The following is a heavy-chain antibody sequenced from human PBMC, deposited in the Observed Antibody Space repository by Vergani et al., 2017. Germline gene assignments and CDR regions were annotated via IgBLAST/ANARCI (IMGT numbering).Heavy chain of an antibody. Sequence: QVPLVESGGGVVQPGGSLRLSCAASGFTFSSYDMHWVRQAPGKGLEWVAFIRYDGSNKYYGDSVKGRFTISRDNSKNTVYLQMNSLRTEDTALYYCAKKSGSGAPDYWGQGSLVTVSS. J-gene: IGHJ4*02. V-gene: IGHV3-30*02. CDR1: GFTFSSYD. D-gene: IGHD3-10*01. CDR3: AKKSGSGAPDY. CDR2: IRYDGSNK.